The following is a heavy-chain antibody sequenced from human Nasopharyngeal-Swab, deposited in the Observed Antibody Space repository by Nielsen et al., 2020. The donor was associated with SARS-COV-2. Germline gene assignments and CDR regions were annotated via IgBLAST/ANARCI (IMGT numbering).Heavy chain of an antibody. CDR1: GFTFSNFW. CDR3: ARGGSWFDS. CDR2: IKQDGGEQ. J-gene: IGHJ5*01. Sequence: GGSLRLSCAASGFTFSNFWMTWVRQAPGKGLEWVANIKQDGGEQKYVDSVKGRFTISRDNAKNSLFLQMNSLRGDDTAIYYCARGGSWFDSWGPGTLVTVSS. D-gene: IGHD1-26*01. V-gene: IGHV3-7*03.